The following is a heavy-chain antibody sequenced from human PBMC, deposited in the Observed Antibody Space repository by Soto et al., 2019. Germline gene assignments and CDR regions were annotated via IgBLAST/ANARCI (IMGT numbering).Heavy chain of an antibody. CDR2: IYSGGST. CDR1: GFTVSSNY. Sequence: GGSLRLSCAASGFTVSSNYMSWVRQAPGKGLEWVSVIYSGGSTYYADSVKGRFTISRDHSKNTLYLQMNSLRAEDTAVYYCAAKPGIAAPDAFDIWGQGTMVTVSS. J-gene: IGHJ3*02. D-gene: IGHD6-13*01. CDR3: AAKPGIAAPDAFDI. V-gene: IGHV3-53*01.